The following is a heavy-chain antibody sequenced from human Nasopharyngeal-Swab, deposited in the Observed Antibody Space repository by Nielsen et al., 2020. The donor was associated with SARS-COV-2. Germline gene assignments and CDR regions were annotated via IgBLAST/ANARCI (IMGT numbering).Heavy chain of an antibody. D-gene: IGHD2-2*01. CDR2: MNPNSGNA. J-gene: IGHJ4*02. V-gene: IGHV1-8*01. CDR1: GYTFTSSD. Sequence: ASVKVSCKASGYTFTSSDINWVRQATGQRLEWMGWMNPNSGNAGYAQKFQGRVTMTRNTSISTAYMELSSLRSEDTAVYYCARGPGCSSTSCPSGWNYWGQGTLVTVSS. CDR3: ARGPGCSSTSCPSGWNY.